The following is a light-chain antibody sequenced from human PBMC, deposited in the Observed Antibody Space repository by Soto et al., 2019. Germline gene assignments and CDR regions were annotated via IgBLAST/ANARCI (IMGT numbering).Light chain of an antibody. J-gene: IGKJ1*01. CDR1: QGIRND. CDR2: AAS. V-gene: IGKV1-6*01. Sequence: AIQMAQSPSSLSASVGDRVTITCRASQGIRNDLAWYQQRPGKAPKLLIYAASHLQSGVPSRFSGSGSGTDFTLTIPSLQPEDFATYYCLQDYNYPRTFGQGTKVDIK. CDR3: LQDYNYPRT.